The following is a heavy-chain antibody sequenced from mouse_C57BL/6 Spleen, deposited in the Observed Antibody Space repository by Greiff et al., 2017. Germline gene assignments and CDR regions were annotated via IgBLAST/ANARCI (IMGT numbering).Heavy chain of an antibody. J-gene: IGHJ2*01. CDR3: ARCYDYDEDY. CDR2: IDPSDSYT. V-gene: IGHV1-50*01. Sequence: VQLQQPGAELVKPGASVKLSCKASGYTFTSYWMQWVKQRPGQGLEWIGEIDPSDSYTNYNQKFKGKATLTVDTSSSTAYMQLSSLTSEDSAVYYCARCYDYDEDYWGQGTTLTVSS. D-gene: IGHD2-4*01. CDR1: GYTFTSYW.